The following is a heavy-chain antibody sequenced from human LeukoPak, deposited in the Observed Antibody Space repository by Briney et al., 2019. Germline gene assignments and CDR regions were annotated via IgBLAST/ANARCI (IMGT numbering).Heavy chain of an antibody. CDR2: TKQDGRGS. Sequence: GGALRLSCAASGCSFSYYWMSWVRQPPGKGLEGVANTKQDGRGSPYQASAKGRFTISRDNAKNSLYLQMKSLRAEDTAVYYCAKGGVVGTRYYFDSWGQGTLVTVSS. J-gene: IGHJ4*02. V-gene: IGHV3-7*01. D-gene: IGHD2-15*01. CDR3: AKGGVVGTRYYFDS. CDR1: GCSFSYYW.